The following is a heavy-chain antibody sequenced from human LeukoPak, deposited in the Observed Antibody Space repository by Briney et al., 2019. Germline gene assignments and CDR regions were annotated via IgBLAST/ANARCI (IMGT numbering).Heavy chain of an antibody. CDR2: THTSGSP. V-gene: IGHV4-4*09. Sequence: SGTLSLTCTVSGGSMTNYFWNWIRQSPGKGLEWIGYTHTSGSPDYSHSLKSRVTMSLDTSKNQFSLMLSSVTAADTAVYSCARATQRYCSGTTCFPYWFDTWGQGTLVTVSS. CDR1: GGSMTNYF. CDR3: ARATQRYCSGTTCFPYWFDT. D-gene: IGHD2-2*01. J-gene: IGHJ5*01.